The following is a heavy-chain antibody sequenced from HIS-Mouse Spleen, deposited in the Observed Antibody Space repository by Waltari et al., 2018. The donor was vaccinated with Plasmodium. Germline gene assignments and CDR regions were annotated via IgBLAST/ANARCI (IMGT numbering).Heavy chain of an antibody. CDR2: VSWNSGSI. D-gene: IGHD6-6*01. J-gene: IGHJ3*02. CDR1: GFTFDDYA. CDR3: AKARGSSSAFDI. V-gene: IGHV3-9*01. Sequence: EVQLVESGGGLVQPGRSLRLSCAASGFTFDDYAMHWVRQAPGKGLEVVSGVSWNSGSIGYADLVKGRFSISRDNAKNSLYLQMNSRRAEDTALYYCAKARGSSSAFDIWGQGTMVTVSS.